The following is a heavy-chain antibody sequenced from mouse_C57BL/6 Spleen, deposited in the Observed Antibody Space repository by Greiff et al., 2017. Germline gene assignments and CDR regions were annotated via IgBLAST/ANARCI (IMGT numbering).Heavy chain of an antibody. Sequence: EVQLQQSGPGLVKPGASVKISCKASGYSFTDYNMNWVKQSNGKSLEWIGVINPNYGTTSYNQKFKGKATLTVDQASSTDYMQLNSRTSEDSAVYDCARGILPEFWYFDGWGKGTTGTVSS. CDR2: INPNYGTT. J-gene: IGHJ1*03. CDR1: GYSFTDYN. CDR3: ARGILPEFWYFDG. V-gene: IGHV1-39*01.